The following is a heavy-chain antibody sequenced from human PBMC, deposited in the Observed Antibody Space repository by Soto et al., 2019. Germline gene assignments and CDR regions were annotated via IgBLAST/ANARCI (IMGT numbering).Heavy chain of an antibody. J-gene: IGHJ3*02. CDR1: GFTVSSNY. CDR2: IYSGGST. V-gene: IGHV3-53*01. Sequence: GGSLRLSCAASGFTVSSNYMSWVRQAPGKGLEWVSVIYSGGSTYYADSMKGRFTISRDNSKNTLYLQMNSLRAEDTAVYYCALYGYYDSSGYSLSNAFDIWGQGTMVTVS. CDR3: ALYGYYDSSGYSLSNAFDI. D-gene: IGHD3-22*01.